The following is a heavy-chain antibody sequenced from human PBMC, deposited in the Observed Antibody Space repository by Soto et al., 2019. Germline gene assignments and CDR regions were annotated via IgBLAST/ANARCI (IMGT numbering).Heavy chain of an antibody. J-gene: IGHJ4*02. CDR2: ISRSCSST. D-gene: IGHD2-15*01. Sequence: EVHLLESGGDWTQPGGSLRLSCVASGFTFSSHAMNWVRQAPGKGLEWVSSISRSCSSTYSADSTKGRFTISRDNSKNTVYLDMNSLSVEDTAVYYCAKGVGVVTQTIDYWGQGTLVTVSS. CDR1: GFTFSSHA. V-gene: IGHV3-23*01. CDR3: AKGVGVVTQTIDY.